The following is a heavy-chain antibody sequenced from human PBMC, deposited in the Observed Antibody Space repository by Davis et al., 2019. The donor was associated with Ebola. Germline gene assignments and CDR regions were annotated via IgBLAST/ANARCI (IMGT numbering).Heavy chain of an antibody. V-gene: IGHV1-3*01. Sequence: ASVKVSCKASGYTFTSYAMHWVRQAPGQRLEWMGWINAGNGNTKYSQKFQGRVTITRDTSASTAYMELSSLRSDDTAVYYCARDPIKHCTGGVCQGGVDYWGQGTLVTVSS. CDR2: INAGNGNT. CDR3: ARDPIKHCTGGVCQGGVDY. CDR1: GYTFTSYA. J-gene: IGHJ4*02. D-gene: IGHD2-8*02.